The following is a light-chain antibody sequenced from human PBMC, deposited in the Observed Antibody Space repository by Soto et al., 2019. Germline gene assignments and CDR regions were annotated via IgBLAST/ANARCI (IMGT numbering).Light chain of an antibody. Sequence: QSVLTQPASVSGSPGQSITISCTGTSSDVGGYNYVSWYQQHPGKAPKLIIHDVSYQPSGFSNRFSGSKSGNTASLTISGLQAEDEADYYCSSYTSISTRVFGTGTKVTVL. J-gene: IGLJ1*01. CDR2: DVS. CDR1: SSDVGGYNY. CDR3: SSYTSISTRV. V-gene: IGLV2-14*01.